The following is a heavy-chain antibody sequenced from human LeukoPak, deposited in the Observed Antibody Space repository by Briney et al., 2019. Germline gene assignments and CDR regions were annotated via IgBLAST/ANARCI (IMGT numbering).Heavy chain of an antibody. CDR3: ARGINNDF. J-gene: IGHJ4*02. CDR2: IKQDGSMI. CDR1: GFTFSTYR. Sequence: GGSLRLSCAASGFTFSTYRMGWVRQAPGKGLEWVANIKQDGSMIYYVDSVKGRFTISRDNAKNSLYLQMNSLRVEDTAVYYCARGINNDFWGQGTLVTVSS. D-gene: IGHD2/OR15-2a*01. V-gene: IGHV3-7*01.